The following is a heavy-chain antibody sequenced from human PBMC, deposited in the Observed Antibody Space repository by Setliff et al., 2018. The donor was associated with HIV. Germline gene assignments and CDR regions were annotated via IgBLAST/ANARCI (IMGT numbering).Heavy chain of an antibody. CDR3: AAGYLRYSSGWYYFDY. J-gene: IGHJ4*02. CDR1: GYTFTGYY. D-gene: IGHD6-19*01. CDR2: INPNNGGT. V-gene: IGHV1-2*02. Sequence: ASVKVSCKASGYTFTGYYMHWVRQAPGQGLEWMGWINPNNGGTNYAQKFQGRVTMTRDTSISTAYMELSRLRSDDTAVYYCAAGYLRYSSGWYYFDYWGQGTLVTVSS.